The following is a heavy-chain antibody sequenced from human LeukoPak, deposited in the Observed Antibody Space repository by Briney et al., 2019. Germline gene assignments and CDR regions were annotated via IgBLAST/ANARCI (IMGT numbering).Heavy chain of an antibody. CDR1: AGSITSGNNF. D-gene: IGHD5-18*01. CDR3: ARDDSYGSFDS. CDR2: VHYRGTT. J-gene: IGHJ4*02. V-gene: IGHV4-31*03. Sequence: PSETLSLTCTVSAGSITSGNNFWSWIRQHPGKGLEWIANVHYRGTTYYNPALKSRVRISIDTSQNQFSLKVTSVIAADTAAYFCARDDSYGSFDSWGPGTPVIVSS.